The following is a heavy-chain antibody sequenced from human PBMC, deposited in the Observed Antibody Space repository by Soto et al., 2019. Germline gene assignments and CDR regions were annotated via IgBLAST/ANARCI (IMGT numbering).Heavy chain of an antibody. D-gene: IGHD3-10*01. Sequence: SETLSLTCAVSGGSITSGNSYSWAWIRQPPGRGLEWIGSISQTGATSYNPSLKSRVSVSLDKSKNQFSLRLSSVTAADMAVYYCARAVSPYFGTWFDPWGQGTLVTSPQ. V-gene: IGHV4-30-2*01. CDR2: ISQTGAT. J-gene: IGHJ5*02. CDR3: ARAVSPYFGTWFDP. CDR1: GGSITSGNSYS.